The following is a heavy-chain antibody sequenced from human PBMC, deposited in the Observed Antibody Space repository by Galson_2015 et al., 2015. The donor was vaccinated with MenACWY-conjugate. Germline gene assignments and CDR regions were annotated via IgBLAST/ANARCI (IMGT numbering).Heavy chain of an antibody. J-gene: IGHJ5*02. CDR1: GSTFSYYA. V-gene: IGHV1-3*01. D-gene: IGHD3-10*01. CDR3: ARDRRDGLILTRVRYLDP. Sequence: VKVSCKASGSTFSYYAIHWVRQAPGQRLEWMGWINGGNGNTKYSQTFQDRVTITRDTYASTAYMELRGLGSEDTAVYYCARDRRDGLILTRVRYLDPWGQGTLVTVSS. CDR2: INGGNGNT.